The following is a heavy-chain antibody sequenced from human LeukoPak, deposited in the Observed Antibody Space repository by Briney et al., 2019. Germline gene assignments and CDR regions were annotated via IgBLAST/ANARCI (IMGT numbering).Heavy chain of an antibody. V-gene: IGHV3-74*03. D-gene: IGHD2-15*01. CDR2: INTDGRVT. CDR1: GFTFSSYW. J-gene: IGHJ5*02. CDR3: ATAGGGGMAFDP. Sequence: GGSLRLSCAASGFTFSSYWMHWGRQAPGKGLVWVSCINTDGRVTTYADSVKGRLTISRDNASNTLYLQMNSLRAEDTAVYYCATAGGGGMAFDPWGQGTLVTVSS.